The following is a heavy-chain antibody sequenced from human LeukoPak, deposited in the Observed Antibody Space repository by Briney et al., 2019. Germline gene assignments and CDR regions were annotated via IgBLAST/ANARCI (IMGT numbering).Heavy chain of an antibody. D-gene: IGHD3-3*01. J-gene: IGHJ4*02. V-gene: IGHV3-30*03. CDR1: GISFSNYG. CDR2: IAHDGSIQ. CDR3: ARGPQYYDFWSGSVPSYYFDY. Sequence: GGSLRLSCAASGISFSNYGMQWVRQPPGKGLEWVGVIAHDGSIQYYADSVKGRVTISRDNSKNTLYLQLNNPRPEDTAVYYCARGPQYYDFWSGSVPSYYFDYWGQGTLVTVSS.